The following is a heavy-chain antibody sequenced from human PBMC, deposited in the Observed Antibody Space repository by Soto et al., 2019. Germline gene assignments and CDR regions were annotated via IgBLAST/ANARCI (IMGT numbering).Heavy chain of an antibody. D-gene: IGHD5-18*01. J-gene: IGHJ4*02. Sequence: QVQLVQSGAEVTKPGASVKVSCKAYGYTFTSYDINWVRQATGQRPEWMGWMNPNSGNAGYAEKFQGRVTMTRDTSITTAYMELSGLTSDDTAVYYCARHTATVPGDFWGQGTPVTVSS. CDR1: GYTFTSYD. V-gene: IGHV1-8*01. CDR3: ARHTATVPGDF. CDR2: MNPNSGNA.